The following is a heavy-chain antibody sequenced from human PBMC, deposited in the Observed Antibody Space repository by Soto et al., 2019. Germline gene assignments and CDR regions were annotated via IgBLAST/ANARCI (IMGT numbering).Heavy chain of an antibody. J-gene: IGHJ4*02. D-gene: IGHD5-18*01. CDR1: GFTFSSYA. V-gene: IGHV3-23*01. CDR2: ISADAVAT. Sequence: GGSLRLSCAASGFTFSSYAMSWVRQAPGKGLEWVSTISADAVATFYADSVKGRFTVSRDNSKSALYLHLNSPRAEDTAFYYCAVGYGGWGPHLSYWGQGALFTVSS. CDR3: AVGYGGWGPHLSY.